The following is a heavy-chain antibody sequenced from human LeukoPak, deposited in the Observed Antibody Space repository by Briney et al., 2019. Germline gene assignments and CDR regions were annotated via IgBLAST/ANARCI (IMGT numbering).Heavy chain of an antibody. D-gene: IGHD2-21*01. CDR2: IYHSGST. CDR1: GYSISSGYY. CDR3: ARGVFI. Sequence: SETLSLTCAVSGYSISSGYYWGWIRQPPGKGLEWIGSIYHSGSTYYNPSLKSRVTISVDTSKNQFSLKLSSVTAADPAVYYCARGVFIWGQGTMVTVSS. V-gene: IGHV4-38-2*01. J-gene: IGHJ3*02.